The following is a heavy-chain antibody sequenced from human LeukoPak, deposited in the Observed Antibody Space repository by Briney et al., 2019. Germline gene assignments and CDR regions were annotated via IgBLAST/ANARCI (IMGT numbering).Heavy chain of an antibody. D-gene: IGHD3-22*01. V-gene: IGHV3-66*01. CDR1: GFTVSSNY. Sequence: PGGSLRLSCASSGFTVSSNYMSWVRQAPGKGLEWVSVIYSGGSTYYADSVKGRFTISRDNSKNTLYLQMNSLRAEDTAVYYCARNNDGSGYFDYWGQGTLVTVSS. J-gene: IGHJ4*02. CDR2: IYSGGST. CDR3: ARNNDGSGYFDY.